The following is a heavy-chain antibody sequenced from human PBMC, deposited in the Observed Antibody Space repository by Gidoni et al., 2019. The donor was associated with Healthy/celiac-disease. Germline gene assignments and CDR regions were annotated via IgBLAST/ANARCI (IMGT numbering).Heavy chain of an antibody. CDR3: ATHKWTTGLRGHFDY. J-gene: IGHJ4*02. D-gene: IGHD4-4*01. V-gene: IGHV4-39*01. CDR2: TYYSAST. CDR1: AGSIRSSSYY. Sequence: QLQLQESGPRLVKPSETLSRTCSVSAGSIRSSSYYCGRIRQPPGKGLEWIGSTYYSASTYYNPSLKSGVTIAVDTSKNQFSMKLGSVTAADTAVYYCATHKWTTGLRGHFDYWGQGTLVTVSS.